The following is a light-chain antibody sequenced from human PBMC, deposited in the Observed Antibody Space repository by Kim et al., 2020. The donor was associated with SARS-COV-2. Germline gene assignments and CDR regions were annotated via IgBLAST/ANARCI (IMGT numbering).Light chain of an antibody. CDR3: SSHITDVV. J-gene: IGLJ3*02. V-gene: IGLV2-14*03. CDR2: DVI. Sequence: QSALTQPASVSGSPGQSITISCTGTSSDIGVYDFVSWYQKHPGKAPKLVIYDVIKRPSGVSSRCSGSKSGNTASLIITGLQAEDEADYFCSSHITDVVFGGGTQLTVL. CDR1: SSDIGVYDF.